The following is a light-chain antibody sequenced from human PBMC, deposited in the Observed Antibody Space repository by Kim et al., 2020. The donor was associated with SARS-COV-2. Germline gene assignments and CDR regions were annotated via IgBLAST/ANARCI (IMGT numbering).Light chain of an antibody. J-gene: IGLJ3*02. V-gene: IGLV10-54*04. CDR2: RNN. Sequence: QAGLTQSPSVSKGLRQTATLTCTGNSNNVGNEGAAWLQQHEGHPPKLLSNRNNDRPSGISERFSASRSGITASLTITGLQPEDEADNYCAAWDSSITAWVFGGGTQLTVL. CDR1: SNNVGNEG. CDR3: AAWDSSITAWV.